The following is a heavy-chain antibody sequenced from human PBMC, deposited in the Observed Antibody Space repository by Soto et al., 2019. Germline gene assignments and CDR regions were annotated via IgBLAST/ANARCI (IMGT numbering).Heavy chain of an antibody. CDR1: GFTFSIYA. Sequence: GGSLRLSCAASGFTFSIYAMTWVRQAPGKGLEWVSTISGSGGSTYYADSGKGRFTISRDNSKNTLYLQMNSLRAEDTAVYYCAKVGDDFWSSYYSGGYMDVWGKGTTVTVSS. CDR3: AKVGDDFWSSYYSGGYMDV. CDR2: ISGSGGST. D-gene: IGHD3-3*01. J-gene: IGHJ6*03. V-gene: IGHV3-23*01.